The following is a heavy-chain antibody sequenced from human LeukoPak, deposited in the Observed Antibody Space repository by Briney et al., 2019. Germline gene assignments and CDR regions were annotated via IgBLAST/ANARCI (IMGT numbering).Heavy chain of an antibody. CDR3: ARLYCSGGSCAPDY. D-gene: IGHD2-15*01. CDR1: GGSISSYY. J-gene: IGHJ4*02. CDR2: IYYSGST. V-gene: IGHV4-59*08. Sequence: PSETLSLTCTVSGGSISSYYWSWIRQPPGKGLEWIGYIYYSGSTNCNPSLKSRVTISVDTSKNQFSLKLSSVTAADTAVYYCARLYCSGGSCAPDYWGQGTLVTVSS.